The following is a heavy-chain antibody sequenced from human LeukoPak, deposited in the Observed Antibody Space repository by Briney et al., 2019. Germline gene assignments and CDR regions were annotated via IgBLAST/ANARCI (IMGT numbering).Heavy chain of an antibody. D-gene: IGHD6-13*01. CDR1: GYGFTSYW. J-gene: IGHJ6*02. CDR2: IYPGDPDT. V-gene: IGHV5-51*01. Sequence: GESLQISFQGSGYGFTSYWIGWVRQLPGKGLGWMGIIYPGDPDTRYSPSFQGQVTISADKSISTAYLQWSSLKASDTAMYYCARRSQQLAGHYGMDVWGQGTTVTVSS. CDR3: ARRSQQLAGHYGMDV.